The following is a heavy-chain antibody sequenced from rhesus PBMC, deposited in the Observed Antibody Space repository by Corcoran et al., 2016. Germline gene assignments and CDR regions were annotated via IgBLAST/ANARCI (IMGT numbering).Heavy chain of an antibody. Sequence: QVQLQESGPGVVQPSETLSLTCAVSGGSISGGYDWSWIRHPPGKGLEWIGYIYGSRGSTKYNPSLKNRVTSLKDASKNEFALKLSSVTAADTAVYYCARDRAAAGRFDYWGQGVLVTGSS. D-gene: IGHD6-31*01. V-gene: IGHV4-76*01. J-gene: IGHJ4*01. CDR2: IYGSRGST. CDR3: ARDRAAAGRFDY. CDR1: GGSISGGYD.